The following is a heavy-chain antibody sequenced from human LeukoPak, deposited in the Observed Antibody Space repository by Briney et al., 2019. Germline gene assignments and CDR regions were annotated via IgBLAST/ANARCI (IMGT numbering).Heavy chain of an antibody. CDR1: GFTFSSYG. CDR3: AKGRALGKLRVFYFDY. V-gene: IGHV3-33*06. CDR2: IWYDGSNK. Sequence: GGSLRLSCAASGFTFSSYGMHWVRQAPGKGLEWVAVIWYDGSNKYYADSVKGRFTISRDNSRNTLYLHMNSLRDEDTAVCYCAKGRALGKLRVFYFDYWGQGTLVTVSS. J-gene: IGHJ4*02. D-gene: IGHD7-27*01.